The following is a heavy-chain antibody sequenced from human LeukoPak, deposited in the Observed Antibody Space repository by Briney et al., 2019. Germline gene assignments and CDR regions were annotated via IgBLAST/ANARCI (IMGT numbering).Heavy chain of an antibody. D-gene: IGHD3-22*01. Sequence: PGGSLRRYCAASGFTFSSYGMHWVRQAPGKGLEWVAFIRYDGSNKYYADSVKGRFTISRDNSKNTLYLQMNSLRAEDTAVYYCAKGDDSTPWYWGQGTPVTVSS. CDR2: IRYDGSNK. J-gene: IGHJ4*02. CDR1: GFTFSSYG. V-gene: IGHV3-30*02. CDR3: AKGDDSTPWY.